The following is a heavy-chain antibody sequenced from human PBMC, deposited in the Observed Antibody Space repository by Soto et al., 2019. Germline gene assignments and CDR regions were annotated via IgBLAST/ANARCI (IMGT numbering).Heavy chain of an antibody. J-gene: IGHJ6*03. CDR2: ISYDGSNK. CDR1: GFTFSSYG. V-gene: IGHV3-30*03. Sequence: PGGSLRLSCAASGFTFSSYGMHWVRQAPGKGLEWVAVISYDGSNKYYADSVKGRFTISRDNSKNSLYLQMNSLRAEDTAVYYCARIYDFWRRAYYYYMDVWGKGTTVTVSS. CDR3: ARIYDFWRRAYYYYMDV. D-gene: IGHD3-3*01.